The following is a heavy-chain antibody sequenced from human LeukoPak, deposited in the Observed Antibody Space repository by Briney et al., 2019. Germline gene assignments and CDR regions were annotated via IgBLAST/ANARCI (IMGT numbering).Heavy chain of an antibody. CDR3: ARRYCRGGSCYGNWFDP. J-gene: IGHJ5*02. Sequence: GESLKISCKGSGYSFTSYWIGWVRQMPGKGLEWMGIIYPGDSDTRYSPSFQGQVTISADKSISTAYLQWSSLKASDTAMYYCARRYCRGGSCYGNWFDPWGQGTLVTVSS. CDR1: GYSFTSYW. V-gene: IGHV5-51*01. CDR2: IYPGDSDT. D-gene: IGHD2-15*01.